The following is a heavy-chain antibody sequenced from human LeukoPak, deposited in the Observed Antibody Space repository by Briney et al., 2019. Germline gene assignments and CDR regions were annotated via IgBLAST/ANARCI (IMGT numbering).Heavy chain of an antibody. D-gene: IGHD6-6*01. V-gene: IGHV3-23*01. J-gene: IGHJ6*02. Sequence: GGSLRLSCAASGFIVSNYAMSWVRQAPGKGLEWVSSISVSGSSTYYADSVKGRFTLSRDISKNTLYLHMNSLRVEDTAVYYCAEKEQVVGGSNYGLDVWGQGTTVTVSS. CDR2: ISVSGSST. CDR3: AEKEQVVGGSNYGLDV. CDR1: GFIVSNYA.